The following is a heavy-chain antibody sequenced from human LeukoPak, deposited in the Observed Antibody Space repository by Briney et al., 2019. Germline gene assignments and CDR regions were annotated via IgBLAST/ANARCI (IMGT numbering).Heavy chain of an antibody. D-gene: IGHD3-10*01. CDR1: GYTFTSYY. J-gene: IGHJ4*02. CDR3: ARVAAKDVLLWFGVLDY. V-gene: IGHV1-46*01. CDR2: INPSGGST. Sequence: ASVKVSCKASGYTFTSYYMHCVRQAPEQGLEWMGIINPSGGSTSYAQKFQGRVTMTRDTSTSTVYMELSSLRSDDTAVYYCARVAAKDVLLWFGVLDYWGQGTLVTVSS.